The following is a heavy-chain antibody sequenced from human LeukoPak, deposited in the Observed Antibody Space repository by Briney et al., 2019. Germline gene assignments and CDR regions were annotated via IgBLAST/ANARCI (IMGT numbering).Heavy chain of an antibody. Sequence: PGESLRLSCSASGVRCNAGWVSWVRRAPGKWLEWVANINEGGSADYYADSVKGRFTISRDNAKNSLHLQMNSLRAEDTAVYYCARDWELSRDYWGQGTLVTVSS. CDR3: ARDWELSRDY. V-gene: IGHV3-7*01. J-gene: IGHJ4*02. CDR2: INEGGSAD. CDR1: GVRCNAGW. D-gene: IGHD1-7*01.